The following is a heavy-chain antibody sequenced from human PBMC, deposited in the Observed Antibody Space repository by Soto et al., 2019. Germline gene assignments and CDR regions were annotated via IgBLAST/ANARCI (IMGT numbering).Heavy chain of an antibody. CDR3: ARGRCSGTSCYADLDS. V-gene: IGHV1-3*01. CDR2: INDGNNNT. J-gene: IGHJ4*02. D-gene: IGHD2-2*01. CDR1: GYSFTAYA. Sequence: GASVKVSCKASGYSFTAYAMHWVRQAPGQRLEWMGWINDGNNNTKYSQKIQGRVTITRDTSASTVYMELSSLRSEDTAVYYCARGRCSGTSCYADLDSWGQGTLVTVSS.